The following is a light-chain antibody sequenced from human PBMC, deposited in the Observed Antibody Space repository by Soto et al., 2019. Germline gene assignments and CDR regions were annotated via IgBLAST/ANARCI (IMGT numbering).Light chain of an antibody. V-gene: IGLV1-51*02. CDR3: GTWDRSLRVMV. CDR2: EDD. Sequence: QSVLTQPPSVSAAPGQRVTISCSGSSSNIRNNYVSWYQEVPGTAPKLLIYEDDKRPSGIPDRFSGSKSATSATLGVTGLQTGDEADYYCGTWDRSLRVMVFGGGTKLTVL. J-gene: IGLJ3*02. CDR1: SSNIRNNY.